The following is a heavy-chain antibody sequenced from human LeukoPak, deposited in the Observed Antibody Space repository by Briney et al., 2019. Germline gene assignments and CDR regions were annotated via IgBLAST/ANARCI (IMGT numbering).Heavy chain of an antibody. J-gene: IGHJ4*02. Sequence: SETLSLTCTVSGGSISSRTYYWGWIRQPPGKGLEWIGSIYYSGSTYYNPSLKSRVTISVDTSKNQFSLKLSSVTAADTAVYYCARNYDILTGYSPPPFFFDYWGQGTLVTVSS. D-gene: IGHD3-9*01. CDR3: ARNYDILTGYSPPPFFFDY. CDR1: GGSISSRTYY. V-gene: IGHV4-39*07. CDR2: IYYSGST.